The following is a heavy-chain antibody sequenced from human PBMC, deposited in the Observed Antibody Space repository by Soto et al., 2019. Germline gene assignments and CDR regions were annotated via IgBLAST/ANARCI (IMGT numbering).Heavy chain of an antibody. V-gene: IGHV3-11*01. Sequence: QVQVVESGGDLVKPGGSLRLSCAASGFTFSDYDMSWIRQAPGKGLEWVSCISSSGGTVDYADAVKGRFTISRDNTKNSLYLQMDSLRAEDTAVYYCAREASYHYNMDVWGQGTTVTVSS. CDR2: ISSSGGTV. J-gene: IGHJ6*02. CDR1: GFTFSDYD. CDR3: AREASYHYNMDV.